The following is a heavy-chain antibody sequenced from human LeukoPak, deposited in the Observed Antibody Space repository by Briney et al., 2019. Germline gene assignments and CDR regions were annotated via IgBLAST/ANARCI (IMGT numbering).Heavy chain of an antibody. CDR2: IGGGGRDT. V-gene: IGHV3-23*01. CDR1: GFTFSTYA. CDR3: AKNRGANYYNYYMDV. J-gene: IGHJ6*03. Sequence: PGGSLRLSRAASGFTFSTYAMSWVRQAPGKGLEWLSTIGGGGRDTFYADSVKGRFTVSRDNSKNTLYLQMSSLRAEDTAVYFCAKNRGANYYNYYMDVWGKGTTVTVSS. D-gene: IGHD4/OR15-4a*01.